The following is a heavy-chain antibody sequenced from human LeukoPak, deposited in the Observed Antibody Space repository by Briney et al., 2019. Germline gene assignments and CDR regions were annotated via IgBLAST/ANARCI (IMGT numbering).Heavy chain of an antibody. J-gene: IGHJ4*02. Sequence: GGSLRLSCAASGFTFSTYCMHWVRQAPGKGPMWVSRICPDGTVTNYADSVKARFIISGDNARNTVYLQMNSLRVEDTAVYYCVRDFRSADYWGQGTLVTVSS. CDR1: GFTFSTYC. V-gene: IGHV3-74*01. CDR2: ICPDGTVT. CDR3: VRDFRSADY.